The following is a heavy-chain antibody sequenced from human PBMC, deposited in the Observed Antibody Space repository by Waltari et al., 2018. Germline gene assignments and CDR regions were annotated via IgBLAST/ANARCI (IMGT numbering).Heavy chain of an antibody. J-gene: IGHJ3*02. CDR3: ASDSVTMTHKAFDI. V-gene: IGHV1-69*02. CDR1: GGTFSSYT. CDR2: LIPLLGIA. Sequence: QVQLVQSGAEVKKPGSAVKVSGKASGGTFSSYTISWVRQAPGQGLEWMGRLIPLLGIANSAPTFQGRVTLTADKSPSTAYMELSSLSSPDTAVSYCASDSVTMTHKAFDIWGQGTMVTVSS. D-gene: IGHD3-22*01.